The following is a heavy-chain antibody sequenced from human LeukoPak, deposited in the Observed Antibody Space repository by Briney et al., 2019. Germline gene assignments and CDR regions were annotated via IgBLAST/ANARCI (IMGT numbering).Heavy chain of an antibody. Sequence: SVKVSCKASGFTFTSSAVQWVRQARGQRLEWIGWIVVGSGNTNYAQKFQERVTITRDMSTSLVYMELSSLRSEDTAVYYCAAEAAYYYDSRDALDVWGQGTMVTVSS. CDR3: AAEAAYYYDSRDALDV. D-gene: IGHD3-22*01. V-gene: IGHV1-58*01. CDR2: IVVGSGNT. J-gene: IGHJ3*01. CDR1: GFTFTSSA.